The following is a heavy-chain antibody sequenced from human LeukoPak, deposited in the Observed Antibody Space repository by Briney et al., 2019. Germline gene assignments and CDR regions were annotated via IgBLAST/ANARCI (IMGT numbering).Heavy chain of an antibody. CDR3: AREVGYPYYFDS. CDR2: IYSRGNT. J-gene: IGHJ4*02. CDR1: GGSISNYY. Sequence: PSETLFLTCTVSGGSISNYYWNWIRQPAGKGLEWIGRIYSRGNTDYNPSLKSRVTMSVDTSKNQFSLKLSSVTAADTAVYYCAREVGYPYYFDSWGQGTLVTVSS. V-gene: IGHV4-4*07. D-gene: IGHD1-26*01.